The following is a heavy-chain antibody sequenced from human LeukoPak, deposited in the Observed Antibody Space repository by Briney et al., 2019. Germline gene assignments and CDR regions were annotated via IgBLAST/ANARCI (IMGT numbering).Heavy chain of an antibody. J-gene: IGHJ5*02. Sequence: ASVKVSCKASGYTFTSHHMHWVRQAPGQGLEWMGIINPSGGSTNYAQKFQGRVIMTRDMSTSTVYMELSSLRSEDTAVYYCAREAVTIFGMVRTQTTKLPHRFDPWGQGTLVTVSS. CDR2: INPSGGST. CDR3: AREAVTIFGMVRTQTTKLPHRFDP. V-gene: IGHV1-46*01. CDR1: GYTFTSHH. D-gene: IGHD3-3*01.